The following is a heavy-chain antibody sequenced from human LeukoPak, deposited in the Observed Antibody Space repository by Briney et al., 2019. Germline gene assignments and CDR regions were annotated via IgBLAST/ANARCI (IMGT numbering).Heavy chain of an antibody. D-gene: IGHD6-19*01. V-gene: IGHV3-15*01. Sequence: GGSLRLSCAASGFSVSNNYMSWVRQAPGKGLEWVGRIKSKTDGGTTDCAAPVKGRFTISRDDSKNTLYLQMNSLKTEDTAVYYCTTGIAVAGPNDYWGQGTLVTVSS. CDR2: IKSKTDGGTT. CDR3: TTGIAVAGPNDY. J-gene: IGHJ4*02. CDR1: GFSVSNNY.